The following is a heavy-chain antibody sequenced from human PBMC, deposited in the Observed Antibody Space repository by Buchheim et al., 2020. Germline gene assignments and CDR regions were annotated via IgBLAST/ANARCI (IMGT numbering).Heavy chain of an antibody. CDR3: VRHRSGTMFNY. V-gene: IGHV4-39*01. D-gene: IGHD1-7*01. Sequence: QLQLQESGPGLVKPSETLSLTCTVSTESISSSSNYWVWLRQPPGKGLEWIGTMFYSGSVFYNPSLRSRLSISVDTSLNQFSLKLNSVTAADTAVYYCVRHRSGTMFNYWGQGTL. J-gene: IGHJ4*02. CDR1: TESISSSSNY. CDR2: MFYSGSV.